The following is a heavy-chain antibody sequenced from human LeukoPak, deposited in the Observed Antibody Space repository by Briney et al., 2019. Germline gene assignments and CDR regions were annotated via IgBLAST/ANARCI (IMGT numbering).Heavy chain of an antibody. D-gene: IGHD1-14*01. Sequence: QSGGSLRLSCAASGFTFSSYWMHWVRQAPGKGLVWVSRINSDGSSTSYADSVKGRFTISRDNAKNTLYLQMNSLRAEDTAVYYWARAKGRSGFDYWGQGTLVTVSS. CDR3: ARAKGRSGFDY. CDR2: INSDGSST. J-gene: IGHJ4*02. V-gene: IGHV3-74*01. CDR1: GFTFSSYW.